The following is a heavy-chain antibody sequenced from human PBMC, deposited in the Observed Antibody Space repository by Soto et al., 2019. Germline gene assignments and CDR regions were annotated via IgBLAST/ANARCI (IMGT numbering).Heavy chain of an antibody. Sequence: PGGSLRLSCAASGFSFSSYEMHWVRQAPGKGLEWVSYITSSGNVINYAGSVKGRFTISRDNANNSLYLQMSSLRAEDTAVYYWARRFKDYYHAMDVWGQGTTVTVSS. V-gene: IGHV3-48*03. CDR3: ARRFKDYYHAMDV. CDR2: ITSSGNVI. CDR1: GFSFSSYE. D-gene: IGHD3-3*01. J-gene: IGHJ6*02.